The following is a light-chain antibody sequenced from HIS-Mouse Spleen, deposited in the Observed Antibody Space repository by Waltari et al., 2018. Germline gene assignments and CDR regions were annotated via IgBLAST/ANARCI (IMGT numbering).Light chain of an antibody. J-gene: IGLJ2*01. CDR2: EES. CDR1: ALPKKY. CDR3: YSTDSSGNHRV. Sequence: SYELTQPPSVSVSPGQTARITCSGDALPKKYAYWYQQKSGQAPVLVTYEESKRPSGFPEGVSGSSSGTMATLTISGAQVEDEADYYCYSTDSSGNHRVFGGGTKLTVL. V-gene: IGLV3-10*01.